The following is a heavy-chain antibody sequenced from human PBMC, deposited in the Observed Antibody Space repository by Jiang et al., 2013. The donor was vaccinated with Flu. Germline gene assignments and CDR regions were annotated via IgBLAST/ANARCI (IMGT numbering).Heavy chain of an antibody. D-gene: IGHD3-3*01. CDR3: ARHPFWSGAPDY. Sequence: PSETLSLTCTISRGSISTYYWSWIRQPHGKGLEWIGYIYYSGITYXNPSLKSRVTLSVDTSKNQFSLNLRSVTAADTAVFYCARHPFWSGAPDYWGQGILVTVSS. J-gene: IGHJ4*02. CDR1: RGSISTYY. CDR2: IYYSGIT. V-gene: IGHV4-59*08.